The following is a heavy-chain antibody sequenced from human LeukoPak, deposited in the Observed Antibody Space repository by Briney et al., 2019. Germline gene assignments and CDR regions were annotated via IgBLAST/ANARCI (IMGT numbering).Heavy chain of an antibody. V-gene: IGHV4-59*12. D-gene: IGHD3-10*01. CDR3: ARDPITMVRGAFI. J-gene: IGHJ4*02. CDR2: IHYSGGIT. Sequence: SETLSLTCTVSGGSISSYYWSWIRQPPGKGLEWIGYIHYSGGITYYNPSLKSRVTISVDTSKNQFSLKLSSVTAADTAVYYCARDPITMVRGAFIWGQGTLVTVSS. CDR1: GGSISSYY.